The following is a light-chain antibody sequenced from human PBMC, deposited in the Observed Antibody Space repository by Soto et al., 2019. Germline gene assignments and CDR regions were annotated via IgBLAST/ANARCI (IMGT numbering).Light chain of an antibody. Sequence: EIVMTQTPLSSPVTLGQPASISCRSSQSLLHNNGNTYLRWLQQRPCQPPRPLIYEVSNRFSGGPDRFSGSGAGTDFTLIISRVEAEDVGVYYCMQATQFPFTFGPGNKVDIK. CDR3: MQATQFPFT. J-gene: IGKJ3*01. V-gene: IGKV2-24*01. CDR1: QSLLHNNGNTY. CDR2: EVS.